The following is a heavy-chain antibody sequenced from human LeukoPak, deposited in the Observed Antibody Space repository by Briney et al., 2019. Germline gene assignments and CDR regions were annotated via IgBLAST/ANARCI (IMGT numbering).Heavy chain of an antibody. CDR2: INHSGST. D-gene: IGHD6-13*01. CDR3: ATGVGGKYSSSGRSWFDP. CDR1: GGSFSGYY. V-gene: IGHV4-34*01. J-gene: IGHJ5*02. Sequence: SETLSLTCAVYGGSFSGYYWSWIRQPPGKGLEWIGEINHSGSTDYNPSLKSRVTISVDTSKNQFSLKLSSVTAADTAVYYCATGVGGKYSSSGRSWFDPWGQGTLVTVSS.